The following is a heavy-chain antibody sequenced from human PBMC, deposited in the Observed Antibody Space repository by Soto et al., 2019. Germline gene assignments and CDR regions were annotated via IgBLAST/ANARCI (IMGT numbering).Heavy chain of an antibody. CDR1: GGSISSGDYY. D-gene: IGHD1-26*01. CDR2: IYYSGST. J-gene: IGHJ6*02. CDR3: ARLGATYYYGMDV. Sequence: SETLSLTCTVSGGSISSGDYYWSWIRQPPGKGLEWIGYIYYSGSTNYNPSLKSRVTISVDTSKNQFSLKLSSVTAADTAVYYCARLGATYYYGMDVWGQGTTVTVSS. V-gene: IGHV4-61*08.